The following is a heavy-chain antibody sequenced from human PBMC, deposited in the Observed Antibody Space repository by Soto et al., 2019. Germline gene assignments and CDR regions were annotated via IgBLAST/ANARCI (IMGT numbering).Heavy chain of an antibody. V-gene: IGHV4-4*02. J-gene: IGHJ4*02. Sequence: QVQLQESGPGLVKPSGTLSLSCGVSSGSISSSNWWTWVRQPPGKGLEWIGEIYHSGSTNYNPSLKSRVTMSVDKSKNQISLNLSSVTAADTAVYFCARQITGTTGFDYWGQGTLVTVSS. CDR2: IYHSGST. CDR3: ARQITGTTGFDY. CDR1: SGSISSSNW. D-gene: IGHD1-7*01.